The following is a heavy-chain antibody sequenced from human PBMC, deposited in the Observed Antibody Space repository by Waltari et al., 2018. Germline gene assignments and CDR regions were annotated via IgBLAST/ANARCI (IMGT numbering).Heavy chain of an antibody. J-gene: IGHJ4*02. CDR1: GYTFTGYY. D-gene: IGHD1-26*01. V-gene: IGHV1-2*02. CDR3: VTKNVGATVDY. CDR2: INAKSGVT. Sequence: QGQLVQSGAEVKKPGASVKVSCQASGYTFTGYYMHWVRQAPGQGLEWMGWINAKSGVTKYAQAFQDRVSLTRDTSITTAYMELNRLTSDDTATYFCVTKNVGATVDYWGQGTLVIVSS.